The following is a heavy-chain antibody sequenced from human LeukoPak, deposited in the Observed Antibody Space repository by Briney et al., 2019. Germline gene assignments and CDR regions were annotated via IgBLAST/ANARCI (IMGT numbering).Heavy chain of an antibody. D-gene: IGHD6-13*01. CDR3: ASHSSSWYDMDV. CDR1: GFTVSSNY. J-gene: IGHJ6*02. Sequence: PGGSLRLSCAASGFTVSSNYMSWVRQAPGKGLEWVSVIYSGGSTYYADSVKGRFTISRDNSKNTLYLQMNSLRAEDTAVYYCASHSSSWYDMDVWGQGTTVTVS. V-gene: IGHV3-66*04. CDR2: IYSGGST.